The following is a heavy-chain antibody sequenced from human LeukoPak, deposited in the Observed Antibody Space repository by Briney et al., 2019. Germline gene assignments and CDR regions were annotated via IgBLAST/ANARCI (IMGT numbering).Heavy chain of an antibody. V-gene: IGHV4-59*01. CDR2: IYYSGST. CDR1: GGSISSYY. D-gene: IGHD5-18*01. Sequence: SEALSLTCTVSGGSISSYYWSWIRQPPGKGLEWIGYIYYSGSTNYNPSLKSRVTISVDTSKNQFSLKLSSVTAADTAVYYCARETYSYDYWGQGTLVTVSS. J-gene: IGHJ4*02. CDR3: ARETYSYDY.